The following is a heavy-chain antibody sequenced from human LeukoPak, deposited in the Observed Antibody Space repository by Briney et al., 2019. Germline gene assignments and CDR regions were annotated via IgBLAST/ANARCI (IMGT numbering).Heavy chain of an antibody. Sequence: ASVKVSCKASGYTFTCYYMHWVRQAPGQGLEWMGWINPNSGGTNYAQKFQGRVTMTRDTSISTAYMELSRLRSDDTAVYYCARVIGSSGYPTYIDYWGQGTLVTVSS. D-gene: IGHD3-22*01. J-gene: IGHJ4*02. CDR2: INPNSGGT. V-gene: IGHV1-2*02. CDR3: ARVIGSSGYPTYIDY. CDR1: GYTFTCYY.